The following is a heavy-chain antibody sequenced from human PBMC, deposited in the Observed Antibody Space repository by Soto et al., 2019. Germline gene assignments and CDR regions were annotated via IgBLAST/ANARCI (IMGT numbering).Heavy chain of an antibody. J-gene: IGHJ5*02. Sequence: SETLSLTCTVSGGSISSYYWSWIRQPPGKGLEWIGYIYYSGSTNYNPSLKSRVTISVDTSKNQFSLKLSSVTAADTAVYYCAREVQKWDWLDPWGKGTLVTVYS. V-gene: IGHV4-59*01. CDR3: AREVQKWDWLDP. D-gene: IGHD2-8*01. CDR2: IYYSGST. CDR1: GGSISSYY.